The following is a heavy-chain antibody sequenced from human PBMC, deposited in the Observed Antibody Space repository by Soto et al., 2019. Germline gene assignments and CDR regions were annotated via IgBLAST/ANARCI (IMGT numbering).Heavy chain of an antibody. CDR2: IIPIFGTA. CDR1: GGTFSSYA. Sequence: QVQLVQSGAEVKKPGSSVKVSCKASGGTFSSYAISWVRQAPGQGLEWMGGIIPIFGTANYAQKFQGRVTIPADESTSTAYMELSSLRSEDTAVYYCASNMWGVPAAVYGMYVWGQGTTVTVSS. CDR3: ASNMWGVPAAVYGMYV. V-gene: IGHV1-69*01. D-gene: IGHD2-2*01. J-gene: IGHJ6*02.